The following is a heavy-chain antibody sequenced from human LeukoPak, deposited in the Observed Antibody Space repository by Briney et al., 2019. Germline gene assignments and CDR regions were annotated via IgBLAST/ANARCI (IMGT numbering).Heavy chain of an antibody. J-gene: IGHJ4*02. D-gene: IGHD3-22*01. CDR2: IYYSGST. CDR1: GGSISSSSYY. V-gene: IGHV4-39*01. CDR3: ARQENYYDSSGYYENDY. Sequence: NPSETLSLTCTVSGGSISSSSYYWGWIRQPPGKGLEWIGSIYYSGSTYYNPSLKSRVTISVDTSKNQFSLKLSSVTAADTAVYYCARQENYYDSSGYYENDYWGQGTLVTVSS.